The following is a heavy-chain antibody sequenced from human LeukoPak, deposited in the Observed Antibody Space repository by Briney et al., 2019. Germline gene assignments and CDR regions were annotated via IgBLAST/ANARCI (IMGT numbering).Heavy chain of an antibody. J-gene: IGHJ4*02. Sequence: PSETLSLTCTVSGGSITSYYWSRIRQPPGKGLEWIGYIYYSGSTNYNPSLTSRVTISVDTSKNQFSLKLSSVTAADTAVYYCARTMEAEVGEYFAYWGQGTLVTVSS. V-gene: IGHV4-59*01. CDR3: ARTMEAEVGEYFAY. D-gene: IGHD3-10*01. CDR1: GGSITSYY. CDR2: IYYSGST.